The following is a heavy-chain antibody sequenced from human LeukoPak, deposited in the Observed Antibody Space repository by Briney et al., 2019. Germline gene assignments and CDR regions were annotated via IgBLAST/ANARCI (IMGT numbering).Heavy chain of an antibody. CDR3: AKDGRYSGYDFAES. D-gene: IGHD5-12*01. CDR1: GFTFNNFA. J-gene: IGHJ5*02. Sequence: GSLRLSCTASGFTFNNFAMSWVRQAPGEGLEWLASLTGSGHQSYYADSVKGRFTIARDNSENTLYLDMNNLRAEDTAIYYCAKDGRYSGYDFAESWGQGTQVTVSS. CDR2: LTGSGHQS. V-gene: IGHV3-23*01.